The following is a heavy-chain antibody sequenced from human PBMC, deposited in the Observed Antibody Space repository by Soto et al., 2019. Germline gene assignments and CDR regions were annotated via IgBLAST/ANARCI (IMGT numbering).Heavy chain of an antibody. CDR2: INHGGIT. Sequence: QVQLQQWGAGLLKPSETLSLTCVVYGGSFGTYYWSWIRQPQGKGLEWIGEINHGGITKYSPSLKSRVSISIDTSMSQGSLYLDSVSAAGTAVYYCARAVYNSGVPGGMDVWGQGTTVTVSS. CDR3: ARAVYNSGVPGGMDV. V-gene: IGHV4-34*01. CDR1: GGSFGTYY. J-gene: IGHJ6*02. D-gene: IGHD1-1*01.